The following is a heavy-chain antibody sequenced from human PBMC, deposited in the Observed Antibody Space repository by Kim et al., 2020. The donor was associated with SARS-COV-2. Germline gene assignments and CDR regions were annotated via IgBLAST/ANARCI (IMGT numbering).Heavy chain of an antibody. CDR3: VRESWYGEYLQH. Sequence: GGSLRLSCAASGFTFSSYNMNWVRQAPGKGLEWVSHISSSGDTTYYGDSVKGRFTISRDNAKKSVYLQMNSLRDEDTAVYYCVRESWYGEYLQHWGEGTLVNESS. V-gene: IGHV3-48*02. CDR2: ISSSGDTT. J-gene: IGHJ1*01. CDR1: GFTFSSYN. D-gene: IGHD6-13*01.